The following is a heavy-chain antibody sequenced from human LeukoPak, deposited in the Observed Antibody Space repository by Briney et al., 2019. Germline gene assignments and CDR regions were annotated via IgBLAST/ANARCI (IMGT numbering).Heavy chain of an antibody. CDR3: AKAVDSKSSTSAAGY. V-gene: IGHV3-9*01. J-gene: IGHJ4*02. D-gene: IGHD2-2*01. CDR2: ISWNSGSI. CDR1: GFTFDDYA. Sequence: GRSLRLSCAASGFTFDDYAMHWVRQAPRKGLEWVSGISWNSGSIGYADSVKGRFTISRDNAKNSLYLQMNSLRAEDTALYYCAKAVDSKSSTSAAGYWGQGTLVTVSS.